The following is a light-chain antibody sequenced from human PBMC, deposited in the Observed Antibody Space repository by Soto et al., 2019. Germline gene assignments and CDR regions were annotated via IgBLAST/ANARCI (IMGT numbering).Light chain of an antibody. V-gene: IGLV2-23*01. CDR2: EGN. J-gene: IGLJ3*02. Sequence: QSVLTQPASVSESPGQSISISCGGGRNDIGTYNLVSWYQQHPGKAPKLIIYEGNKRPSGVSNRFSGSRSGNTASLTISGLRAEDGADYYCCSYTDGSSLLFGGGPKVTVL. CDR1: RNDIGTYNL. CDR3: CSYTDGSSLL.